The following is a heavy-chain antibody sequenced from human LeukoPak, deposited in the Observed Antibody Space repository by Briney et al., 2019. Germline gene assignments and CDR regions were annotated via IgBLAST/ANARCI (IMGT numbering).Heavy chain of an antibody. CDR2: ISYDGSNK. CDR1: GFTFSSYG. CDR3: ARERGAGSDAFDI. V-gene: IGHV3-30*03. Sequence: GRSLRLSCAASGFTFSSYGMHWVRQAPGKGLEWVAVISYDGSNKYYADSVKGRFTISRDNSKNTLYLQMNSLRAEDTAVYYCARERGAGSDAFDIWGQGTMVTVSS. D-gene: IGHD1-26*01. J-gene: IGHJ3*02.